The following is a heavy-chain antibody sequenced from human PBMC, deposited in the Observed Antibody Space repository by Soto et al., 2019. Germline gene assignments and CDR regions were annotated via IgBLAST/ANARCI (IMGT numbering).Heavy chain of an antibody. V-gene: IGHV3-74*03. D-gene: IGHD3-16*01. CDR2: LSSDGFGA. CDR3: ARDLGGPDY. J-gene: IGHJ4*02. Sequence: PGGSLRLSGAASDFSLSPYGIHWVRQVTGRGLEWVARLSSDGFGAAYEDSVKGRLFISREIARNSLYLQVNSLRADDTAVYYCARDLGGPDYWGRGTSVTVSS. CDR1: DFSLSPYG.